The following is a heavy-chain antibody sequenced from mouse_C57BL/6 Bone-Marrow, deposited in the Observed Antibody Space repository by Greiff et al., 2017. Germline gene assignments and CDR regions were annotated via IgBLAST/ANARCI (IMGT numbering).Heavy chain of an antibody. CDR2: INPSSGYT. J-gene: IGHJ4*01. CDR1: GYTFTSYT. Sequence: VQLQQSGAELARPGASVKMSCKASGYTFTSYTMHWVQQSPGQGLEWIGYINPSSGYTKYNQKFKDKATLTADKASTTAYMQLSSLTSEDSAVYYCARFLYAMDYWGQGTSVTVSS. CDR3: ARFLYAMDY. V-gene: IGHV1-4*01.